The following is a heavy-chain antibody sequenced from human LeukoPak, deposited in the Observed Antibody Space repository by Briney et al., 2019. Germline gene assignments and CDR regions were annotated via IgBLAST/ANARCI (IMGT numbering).Heavy chain of an antibody. CDR1: GFTFSSDS. D-gene: IGHD3-22*01. Sequence: GGSLRLSCAASGFTFSSDSMNWVRQAPGKGLEWISYITSSSSTIYYADSVKGRFTISRDNAKNSLYLQMNSLRVEDTAVNYCARRGDSSGFSDWGQGTLVTVSS. CDR3: ARRGDSSGFSD. CDR2: ITSSSSTI. J-gene: IGHJ4*02. V-gene: IGHV3-48*01.